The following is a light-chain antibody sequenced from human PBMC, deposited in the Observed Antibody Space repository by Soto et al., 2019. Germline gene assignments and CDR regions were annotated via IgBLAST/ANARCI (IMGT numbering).Light chain of an antibody. CDR1: QSVRNN. CDR3: HQYNDWPPIA. V-gene: IGKV3-15*01. Sequence: ERMMRQSPATLSVSPGESATLSCRASQSVRNNLAWYQHKPDQAPRLPIYYASTSATGIPARFRGSGSGTEFTLTISSLQSDDFALYYCHQYNDWPPIAFGQATRLEIK. J-gene: IGKJ5*01. CDR2: YAS.